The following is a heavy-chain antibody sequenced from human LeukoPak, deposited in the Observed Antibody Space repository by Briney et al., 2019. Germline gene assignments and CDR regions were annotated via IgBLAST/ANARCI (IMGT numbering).Heavy chain of an antibody. J-gene: IGHJ4*02. CDR2: ISYDGSNK. CDR1: GFTFSSYG. Sequence: PGRSLRLSCAASGFTFSSYGMHWVRQAPGKGLEWVAVISYDGSNKYYADSVKGRSTISRDNSKNTLYLQMNSLRAEDTAVYYCVETLYSSSSERGRWGQGTLVTVSS. D-gene: IGHD6-6*01. V-gene: IGHV3-30*03. CDR3: VETLYSSSSERGR.